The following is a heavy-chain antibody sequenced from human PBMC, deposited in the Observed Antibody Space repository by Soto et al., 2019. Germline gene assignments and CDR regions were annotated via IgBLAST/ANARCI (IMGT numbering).Heavy chain of an antibody. CDR3: ASRSGQLPYYFDY. D-gene: IGHD6-6*01. CDR2: SSINNANK. CDR1: GYTFSNYG. J-gene: IGHJ4*02. V-gene: IGHV1-18*01. Sequence: AASVKVSCKASGYTFSNYGITWMRQAPGQGLEWMGWSSINNANKNSAQSLQGRVTLTTDTSTSTAYMELRSLRSDDTAVYYCASRSGQLPYYFDYWGQGTLVTVSS.